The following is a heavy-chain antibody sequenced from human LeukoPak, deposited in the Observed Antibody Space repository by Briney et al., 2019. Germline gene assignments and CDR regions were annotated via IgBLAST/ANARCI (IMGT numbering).Heavy chain of an antibody. CDR3: VRGESSSWYRYYYYYMDV. Sequence: SETLSLTCTVSGGSISSYYWSWIRQPPGKGLEWIGYIYYSGSTNYNPSLKSRVTISVDTSKNQFSLKLSSVTAADTAVYYCVRGESSSWYRYYYYYMDVWGKGTTVTISS. J-gene: IGHJ6*03. CDR1: GGSISSYY. D-gene: IGHD6-13*01. V-gene: IGHV4-59*01. CDR2: IYYSGST.